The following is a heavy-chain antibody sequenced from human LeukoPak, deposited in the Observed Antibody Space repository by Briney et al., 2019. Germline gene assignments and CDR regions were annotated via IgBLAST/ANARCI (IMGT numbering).Heavy chain of an antibody. V-gene: IGHV1-18*01. Sequence: ASVKVSCKASGYTFTNYGISWVRQAPGQGLEWMGWISTYSGNTNYAQKLRGRVTMTTDTSTSTAYMELRSLRSDDTAVYYCARDSSSVLDVWGQGTTVTVSS. D-gene: IGHD6-6*01. J-gene: IGHJ6*02. CDR1: GYTFTNYG. CDR3: ARDSSSVLDV. CDR2: ISTYSGNT.